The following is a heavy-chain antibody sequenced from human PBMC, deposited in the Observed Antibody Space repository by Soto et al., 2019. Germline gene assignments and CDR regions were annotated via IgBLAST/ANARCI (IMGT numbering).Heavy chain of an antibody. Sequence: QVQLVQSGAQVKKPGASAKVSCKASGYTFTSYDSNWVRQATGQGLEWMGWMNPNSGNTGYAQKFQGRVTMTRNNSISTAYMELSSLRSEDTAVYYCARGNGRVLMVYAYNWFDPRGQGTLVTVSS. D-gene: IGHD2-8*01. CDR1: GYTFTSYD. CDR3: ARGNGRVLMVYAYNWFDP. V-gene: IGHV1-8*01. J-gene: IGHJ5*02. CDR2: MNPNSGNT.